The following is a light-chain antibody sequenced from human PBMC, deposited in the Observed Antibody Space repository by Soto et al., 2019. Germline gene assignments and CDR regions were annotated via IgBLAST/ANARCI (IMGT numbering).Light chain of an antibody. J-gene: IGKJ5*01. CDR3: QQYGSSPT. CDR1: QSVSSSY. V-gene: IGKV3-20*01. Sequence: ENVLTQAPGPPSLSPGERPTLSFRASQSVSSSYLAWYQQKPGXAPXXLIYGASSRATGIPDRFSGSGSGKDFPLTISRLEPEDFAVDDCQQYGSSPTFGQGTRLEIK. CDR2: GAS.